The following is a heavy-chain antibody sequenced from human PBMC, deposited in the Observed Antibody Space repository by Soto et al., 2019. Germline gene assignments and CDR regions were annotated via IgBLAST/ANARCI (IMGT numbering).Heavy chain of an antibody. J-gene: IGHJ6*02. CDR2: ISGTGYGT. D-gene: IGHD6-19*01. V-gene: IGHV3-23*01. CDR3: AKARQAQSHYYYGMDV. Sequence: PGGSLRLSCAASGFTFSNNAMNWVRQAPGKGLEWVSGISGTGYGTYYADSVKGRFTISMDSSNNTLYLQMNSLRGEDTAIYYCAKARQAQSHYYYGMDVWGQGTPVTVPS. CDR1: GFTFSNNA.